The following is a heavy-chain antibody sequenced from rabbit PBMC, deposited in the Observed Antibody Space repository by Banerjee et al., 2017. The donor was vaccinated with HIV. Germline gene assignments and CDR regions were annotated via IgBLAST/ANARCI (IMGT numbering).Heavy chain of an antibody. J-gene: IGHJ4*01. V-gene: IGHV1S45*01. CDR3: ARGVYTYAYTPYGNGLNL. Sequence: QEQLEESGGDLVKPEGSLTLTCTASGFSFSSSYWICWVRQAPGKGLEWIACIHADSNGNTYYANWAKGRFTISKTSSTTVTLQVSSLTAADTATYFCARGVYTYAYTPYGNGLNLWGQGTLVTVS. CDR2: IHADSNGNT. D-gene: IGHD6-1*01. CDR1: GFSFSSSYW.